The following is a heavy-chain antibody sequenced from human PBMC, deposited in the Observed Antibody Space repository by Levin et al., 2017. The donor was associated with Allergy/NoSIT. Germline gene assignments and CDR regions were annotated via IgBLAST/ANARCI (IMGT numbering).Heavy chain of an antibody. D-gene: IGHD5-12*01. Sequence: ASVKVSCKASGYTFTSYAMHWVRQAPGQRLEWMGWINAGNGNTKYSQKFQGRVTITRDTSASTAYMELSSLRSEDTAVYYCARAPDSGYDYYVLDAFDIWGQGTMVTVSS. CDR3: ARAPDSGYDYYVLDAFDI. CDR2: INAGNGNT. V-gene: IGHV1-3*01. CDR1: GYTFTSYA. J-gene: IGHJ3*02.